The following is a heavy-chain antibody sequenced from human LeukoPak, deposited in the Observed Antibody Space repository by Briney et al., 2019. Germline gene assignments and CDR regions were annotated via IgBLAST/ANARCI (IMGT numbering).Heavy chain of an antibody. D-gene: IGHD3-22*01. J-gene: IGHJ4*02. Sequence: ASVKFSCKASGYTFTSYGISWVRQAPGQGLEWMGWISAYNGNTNYAQKLQGRVTMTTDTSTSTAYMELRSLRSDDTAVYYCARVGYYDSSGYLFHWGQGTLVTVSS. CDR3: ARVGYYDSSGYLFH. CDR1: GYTFTSYG. V-gene: IGHV1-18*01. CDR2: ISAYNGNT.